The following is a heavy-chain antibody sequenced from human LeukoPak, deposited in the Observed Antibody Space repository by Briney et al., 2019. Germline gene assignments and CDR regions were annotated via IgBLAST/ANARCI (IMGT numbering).Heavy chain of an antibody. Sequence: ASVKVSCKASGYTFTTYDITWVRQATGQGLEWMGWMNPNSGDTAYAQKFQGRVAMTRDTSISTAYMELSSLRSEDTAVYYCARGLGYCSSTRCPYYYGMDVWGQGTTVTVSS. CDR1: GYTFTTYD. V-gene: IGHV1-8*01. J-gene: IGHJ6*02. CDR2: MNPNSGDT. CDR3: ARGLGYCSSTRCPYYYGMDV. D-gene: IGHD2-2*01.